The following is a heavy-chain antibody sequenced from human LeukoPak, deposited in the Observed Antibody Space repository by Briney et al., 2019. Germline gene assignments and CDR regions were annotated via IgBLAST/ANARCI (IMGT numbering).Heavy chain of an antibody. J-gene: IGHJ4*02. D-gene: IGHD3-22*01. CDR1: GFTFDDYG. CDR2: INWNGGST. CDR3: AKVGYYYDSSGYSYYFDY. V-gene: IGHV3-20*04. Sequence: PGGSLRLSCAASGFTFDDYGMSWVRQAPGKGLEWVSGINWNGGSTGYADSVKGRFTISRDNSKNTLYLQMNSLRAEDTAVYYCAKVGYYYDSSGYSYYFDYWGQGTLVTVSS.